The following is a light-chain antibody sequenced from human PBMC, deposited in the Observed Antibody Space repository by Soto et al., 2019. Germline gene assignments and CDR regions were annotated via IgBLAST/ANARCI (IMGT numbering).Light chain of an antibody. CDR3: QQRSNWPPIT. CDR2: DAS. Sequence: EVVLTQSPATLPLSPWERATLFCRTSQSISSYLAWYQQKPGQAPRLLIYDASNRATGIPARFSGSGSGTDFTLTISSLEPEDFAVYYCQQRSNWPPITFGQGTRLEIK. J-gene: IGKJ5*01. CDR1: QSISSY. V-gene: IGKV3-11*01.